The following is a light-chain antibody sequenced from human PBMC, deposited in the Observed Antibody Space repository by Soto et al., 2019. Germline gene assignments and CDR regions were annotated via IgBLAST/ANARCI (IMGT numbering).Light chain of an antibody. J-gene: IGKJ5*01. CDR2: GAS. CDR1: QSVSNNY. CDR3: QQRNNWPPSIT. V-gene: IGKV3D-20*02. Sequence: EIVLTQSPGTLSLSPGERATLSCRASQSVSNNYLAWYQQKPGQAPRLLIYGASSRATGIPDRFSGSGSGTDFTLTISRLEPEDFAVYYCQQRNNWPPSITFGPGTRLEI.